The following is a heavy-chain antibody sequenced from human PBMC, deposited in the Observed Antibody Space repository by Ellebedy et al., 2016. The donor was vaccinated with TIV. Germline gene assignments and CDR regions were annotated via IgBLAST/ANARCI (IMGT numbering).Heavy chain of an antibody. CDR3: ARATVGGLWIDY. V-gene: IGHV1-46*01. Sequence: AASVKVSCKASGYTFTSYSMHWVRQAPGQGLEWMGIINPGGGSTTSAQKFQGRVTMTRDTSTSTVYMELSSLRSEDTAVYYCARATVGGLWIDYWGQGTLVTVSS. J-gene: IGHJ4*02. CDR1: GYTFTSYS. CDR2: INPGGGST. D-gene: IGHD2/OR15-2a*01.